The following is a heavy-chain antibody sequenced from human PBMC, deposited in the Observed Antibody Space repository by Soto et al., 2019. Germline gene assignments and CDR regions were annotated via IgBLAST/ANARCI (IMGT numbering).Heavy chain of an antibody. CDR2: VNDHGTT. Sequence: SETLSLTCAVYGGSFSGYYWSWIRQSPGKGLEWIGEVNDHGTTRYNPSLKSRVTISVDTSKNQFSLRLKSVTAADTAVYYCARGVSDVYMIGMIVNSSSFYLDSWGQGTLVTVSS. CDR3: ARGVSDVYMIGMIVNSSSFYLDS. CDR1: GGSFSGYY. D-gene: IGHD3-22*01. J-gene: IGHJ4*02. V-gene: IGHV4-34*01.